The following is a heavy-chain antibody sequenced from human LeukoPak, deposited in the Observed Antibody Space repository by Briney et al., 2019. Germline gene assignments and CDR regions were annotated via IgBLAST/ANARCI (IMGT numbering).Heavy chain of an antibody. D-gene: IGHD4-17*01. Sequence: GGSLRLSCEASGFPFNKYKMDWVRQAPGKGLQWVSSINIWSTTTYYADSVKGRFTISRDDAKNSLYLQMNSLTAEDTAVYYCTRGLADYGDYSFWGQGTLVAVSS. CDR1: GFPFNKYK. CDR2: INIWSTTT. CDR3: TRGLADYGDYSF. J-gene: IGHJ1*01. V-gene: IGHV3-21*01.